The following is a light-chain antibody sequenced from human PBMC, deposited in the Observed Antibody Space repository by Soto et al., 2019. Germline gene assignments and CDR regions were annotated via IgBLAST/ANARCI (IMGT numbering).Light chain of an antibody. J-gene: IGLJ3*02. CDR3: CSYVDTDTWV. Sequence: QSALAQPASVSGSPGQSITISCTATSSDVGAYDYVSWYQQHPGKAPKLMISGVSERPSGVPDRFSGSKSGNTASLTISGLQAEDEADYYCCSYVDTDTWVFGGGTKLTVL. CDR1: SSDVGAYDY. CDR2: GVS. V-gene: IGLV2-11*01.